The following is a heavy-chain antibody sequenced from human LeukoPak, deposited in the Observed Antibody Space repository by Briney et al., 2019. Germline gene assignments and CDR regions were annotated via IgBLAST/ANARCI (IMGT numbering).Heavy chain of an antibody. CDR1: GGSITSGTYY. Sequence: SQTLSLTCTVSGGSITSGTYYWSRIRQPAGKGLEWIGRFYTSENTNYNPSLKSRVTLSLDASRNQFSLKLSSVTAADTAIYYCARDSAGITAAGLFWGQGTLVTVSS. J-gene: IGHJ4*02. D-gene: IGHD6-13*01. CDR2: FYTSENT. V-gene: IGHV4-61*02. CDR3: ARDSAGITAAGLF.